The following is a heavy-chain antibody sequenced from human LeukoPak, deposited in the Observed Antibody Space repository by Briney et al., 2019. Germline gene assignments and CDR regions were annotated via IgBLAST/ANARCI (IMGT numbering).Heavy chain of an antibody. CDR2: ISDRGDST. CDR3: ARDYGSYIDDAFDI. D-gene: IGHD1-26*01. Sequence: GGSLRLSCVASGFTITTYAMGWVRQAPGKGLEWVSVISDRGDSTHYADSVKGRFTISRDNAKNSLYLQMNSLRAEDTAIYYCARDYGSYIDDAFDIWGQGTMVTVSS. CDR1: GFTITTYA. J-gene: IGHJ3*02. V-gene: IGHV3-23*01.